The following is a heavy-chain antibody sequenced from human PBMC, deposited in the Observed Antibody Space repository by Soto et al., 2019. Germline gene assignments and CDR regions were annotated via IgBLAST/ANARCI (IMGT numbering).Heavy chain of an antibody. CDR1: GFTLSSFW. J-gene: IGHJ4*02. D-gene: IGHD2-21*01. Sequence: PGGSLRLSCAASGFTLSSFWMNWVRQAPGKGLEWVANINQDGSEIYYVDSVKGRFTISRDNAKNSLYLQMISLRVEDTAVYYCVRAVAYAGSYWGQGTLVTVYS. CDR2: INQDGSEI. V-gene: IGHV3-7*01. CDR3: VRAVAYAGSY.